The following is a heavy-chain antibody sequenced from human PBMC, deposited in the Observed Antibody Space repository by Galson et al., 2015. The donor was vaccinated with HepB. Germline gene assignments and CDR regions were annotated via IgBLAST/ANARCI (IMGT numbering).Heavy chain of an antibody. CDR2: INPSGGST. CDR3: ARGGEAAAGINGYYFDY. J-gene: IGHJ4*02. CDR1: GYTFTSYY. D-gene: IGHD6-13*01. V-gene: IGHV1-46*01. Sequence: SVKVSCKASGYTFTSYYMHWVRQAPGQGLEWMGIINPSGGSTSYAQKFQGRVTMTRDTSTSTVYMELSSLRSEDTAVYYCARGGEAAAGINGYYFDYWGQGTLVTVSS.